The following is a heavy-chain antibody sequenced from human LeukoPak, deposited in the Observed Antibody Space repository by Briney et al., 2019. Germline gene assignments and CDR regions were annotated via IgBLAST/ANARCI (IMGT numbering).Heavy chain of an antibody. CDR1: GGSISSYY. V-gene: IGHV4-34*01. CDR2: INYSGST. Sequence: SETLSLTCTVSGGSISSYYWSWIRQPPGKGLEWIGEINYSGSTNYNPSLKSRVTISVDTSKNQFSLKLSSVTAADTAVYYCARNPSLYGSGRVYWGQGTLVTVSS. J-gene: IGHJ4*02. CDR3: ARNPSLYGSGRVY. D-gene: IGHD3-10*01.